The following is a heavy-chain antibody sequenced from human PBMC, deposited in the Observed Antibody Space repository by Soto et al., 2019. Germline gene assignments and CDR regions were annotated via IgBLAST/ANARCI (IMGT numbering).Heavy chain of an antibody. V-gene: IGHV4-59*08. CDR1: GGSIVTHY. CDR3: ARSSYYYDSSGYFFSWFDT. CDR2: IYYTGST. D-gene: IGHD3-22*01. J-gene: IGHJ5*02. Sequence: SETHCLTYTISGGSIVTHYWRWIRQPTGKGLEWIGYIYYTGSTKFNPSLQSRVTMSVDTSKNQFSLRLSSVTAADTAVYYCARSSYYYDSSGYFFSWFDTWGQGPLVTVSS.